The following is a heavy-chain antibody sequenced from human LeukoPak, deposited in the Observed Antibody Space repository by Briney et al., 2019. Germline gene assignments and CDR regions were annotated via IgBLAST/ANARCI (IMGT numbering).Heavy chain of an antibody. CDR3: AKVTFPLVLITAGGFDY. D-gene: IGHD1-14*01. J-gene: IGHJ4*02. CDR2: IRYDGSDK. Sequence: PGGSLRLSCAASGFTVSDYVMNWVRQDPGKGLEWVASIRYDGSDKYYAESVKGRFTIARDNSKNTLYLEMNSLRGEDTAVYYCAKVTFPLVLITAGGFDYWGQGTLVTVSS. CDR1: GFTVSDYV. V-gene: IGHV3-30*02.